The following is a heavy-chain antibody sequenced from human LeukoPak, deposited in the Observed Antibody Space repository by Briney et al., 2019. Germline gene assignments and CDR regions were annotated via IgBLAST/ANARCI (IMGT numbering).Heavy chain of an antibody. CDR3: ARDVSRSGWLDP. V-gene: IGHV1-2*02. CDR2: INPNSGGT. J-gene: IGHJ5*02. Sequence: GASVKVSCKASGYTFTGYYMHWVRQAPGQGLEWMGWINPNSGGTNYAQKFRGRVTMTRDTSISTAYMELSRLRSDDTAVYYCARDVSRSGWLDPWGQGTLVTVSS. CDR1: GYTFTGYY. D-gene: IGHD3-3*01.